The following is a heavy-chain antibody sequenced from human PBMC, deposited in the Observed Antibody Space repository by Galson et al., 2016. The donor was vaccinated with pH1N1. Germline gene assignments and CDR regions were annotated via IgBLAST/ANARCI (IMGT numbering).Heavy chain of an antibody. CDR1: GFTFSSHA. J-gene: IGHJ5*02. D-gene: IGHD4-11*01. Sequence: SLRLSCAASGFTFSSHAMSWVRQAPGKGLQWVSGIGKNGGTYYIDSVRGRFTISRDNSRNTLYLQMNSLRVEDTARYYCVKPDSEHSCDHWGQGTLVTVSS. CDR3: VKPDSEHSCDH. V-gene: IGHV3-23*01. CDR2: IGKNGGT.